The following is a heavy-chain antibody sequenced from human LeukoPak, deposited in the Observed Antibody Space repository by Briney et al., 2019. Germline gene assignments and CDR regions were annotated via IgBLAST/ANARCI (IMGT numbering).Heavy chain of an antibody. J-gene: IGHJ4*02. D-gene: IGHD5-12*01. V-gene: IGHV1-24*01. CDR3: ATYSGYSGNYFLY. CDR2: FDPEDGET. CDR1: GYTLTQLS. Sequence: ASVKVSCKVSGYTLTQLSMHWVRQAPGKGLEWMGGFDPEDGETIYAQKFQGRVTMTEDTSTDTARMYLSSLRPEDTAVYYCATYSGYSGNYFLYWGQGTLVTVSS.